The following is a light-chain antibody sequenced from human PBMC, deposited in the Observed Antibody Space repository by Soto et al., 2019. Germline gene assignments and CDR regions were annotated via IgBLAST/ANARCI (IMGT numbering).Light chain of an antibody. CDR2: DNN. CDR3: GTWDSSLSWGV. J-gene: IGLJ2*01. CDR1: SSNIGNNY. Sequence: QSVLAQPPSVSAAPGQKVTISCSGSSSNIGNNYVSWYQQLPGTAPKLLIYDNNKRPSGIPDRFSGSKSGTSATLGITGLQTGDDADYYCGTWDSSLSWGVFGGGTKLTVL. V-gene: IGLV1-51*01.